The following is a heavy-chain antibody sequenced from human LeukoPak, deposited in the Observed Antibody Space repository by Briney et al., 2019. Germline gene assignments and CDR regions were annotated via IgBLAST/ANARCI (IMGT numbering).Heavy chain of an antibody. J-gene: IGHJ6*03. D-gene: IGHD6-13*01. CDR1: GGSISSYY. CDR3: ARVASGSSWLYYYYMDV. Sequence: PSETLSLTCTVSGGSISSYYWSWIRQPAGKGLEWIGRIYTSGSTNYNPSLKSRVTMSVDTSKNQFSLKLSSVTAADTAVYYCARVASGSSWLYYYYMDVWGKGTTVTVSS. CDR2: IYTSGST. V-gene: IGHV4-4*07.